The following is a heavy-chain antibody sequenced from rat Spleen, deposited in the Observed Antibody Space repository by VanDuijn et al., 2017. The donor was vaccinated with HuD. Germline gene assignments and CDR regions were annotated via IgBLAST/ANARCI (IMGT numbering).Heavy chain of an antibody. J-gene: IGHJ2*01. CDR1: GFTFSKYG. V-gene: IGHV5-29*01. CDR3: ARSTYYRH. D-gene: IGHD1-9*01. Sequence: EVQLVESGGGLVQPGRSLKLSCAASGFTFSKYGMAWVRQAPTKGLEWVATISYDGSSTYYRDSVKGRFTMSRDNAKSTLYLQMDSLRSEDTATYYCARSTYYRHWGQGVMVTVSS. CDR2: ISYDGSST.